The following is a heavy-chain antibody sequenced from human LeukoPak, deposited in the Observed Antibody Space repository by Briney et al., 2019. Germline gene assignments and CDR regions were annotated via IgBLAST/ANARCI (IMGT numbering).Heavy chain of an antibody. Sequence: PGGSLRLSCAASGLSVSSNYMSWVRQAPGKGLEWVSVLYSDGTTYYADSVKGRFTISRDNSKNTLYLQINSLRAEDTAVYYCVRGMGVSMLYYFDYWGQGNLVTVSS. V-gene: IGHV3-66*02. CDR2: LYSDGTT. D-gene: IGHD3-10*01. CDR3: VRGMGVSMLYYFDY. CDR1: GLSVSSNY. J-gene: IGHJ4*02.